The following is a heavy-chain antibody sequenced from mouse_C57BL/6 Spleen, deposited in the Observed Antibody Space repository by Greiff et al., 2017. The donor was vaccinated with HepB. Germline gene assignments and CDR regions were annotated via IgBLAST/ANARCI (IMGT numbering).Heavy chain of an antibody. CDR1: GYSITSGYY. Sequence: DVQLQESGPGLVKPSQSLSLTCSVTGYSITSGYYWNWIRQFPGNKLEWMGYISYDGSNNYNPSLKNRISITRDTSKNQFFLKLNSVTTEDTATYYCARDEPSWFAYWGQGTLVTVSA. V-gene: IGHV3-6*01. CDR2: ISYDGSN. J-gene: IGHJ3*01. CDR3: ARDEPSWFAY.